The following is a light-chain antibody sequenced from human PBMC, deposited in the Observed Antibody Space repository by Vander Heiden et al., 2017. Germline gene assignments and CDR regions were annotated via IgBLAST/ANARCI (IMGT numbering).Light chain of an antibody. V-gene: IGLV3-1*01. J-gene: IGLJ2*01. CDR3: QAWDSSIYVV. Sequence: SYELTQPPSVSVSPGQTATITCSGDKLGDKFACWYQQKPGQSPVLVIYQDTKRPSGIPERFSGSNSGNTATLTISGTQSMDEAHYYCQAWDSSIYVVFGGGTRLTVL. CDR1: KLGDKF. CDR2: QDT.